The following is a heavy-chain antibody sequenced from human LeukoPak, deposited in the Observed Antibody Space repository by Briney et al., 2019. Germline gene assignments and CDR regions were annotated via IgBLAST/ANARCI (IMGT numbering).Heavy chain of an antibody. CDR3: ARTGYSSGWDDAFDI. V-gene: IGHV5-51*01. CDR2: IYPGDSDT. CDR1: GYSFTSYW. Sequence: GESLKISCKGSGYSFTSYWIGWVRQMPGKGLEWMGIIYPGDSDTRYSPSFQGQVTISADKSISTAYLQWSSLKASDTAMYYCARTGYSSGWDDAFDIWGQGTMVTVSS. D-gene: IGHD6-19*01. J-gene: IGHJ3*02.